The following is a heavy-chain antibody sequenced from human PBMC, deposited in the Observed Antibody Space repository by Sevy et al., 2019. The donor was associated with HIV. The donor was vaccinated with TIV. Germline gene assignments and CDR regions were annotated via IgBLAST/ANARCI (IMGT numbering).Heavy chain of an antibody. D-gene: IGHD3-10*01. CDR1: GFTFSSYA. V-gene: IGHV3-30-3*01. Sequence: GGSLRLSCAASGFTFSSYAMHWVRQAPGKGLEWVAVISYDGSNKYYADSVKGRFTISRDNSKNTLYLQMNSLRAEDTAVYYCARDPRVVRGVIMGNFDYWGQGTLVTVSS. J-gene: IGHJ4*02. CDR2: ISYDGSNK. CDR3: ARDPRVVRGVIMGNFDY.